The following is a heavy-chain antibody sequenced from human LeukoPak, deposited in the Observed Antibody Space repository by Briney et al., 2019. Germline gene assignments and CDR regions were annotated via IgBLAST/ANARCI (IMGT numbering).Heavy chain of an antibody. J-gene: IGHJ6*02. CDR2: IKQDGSEK. CDR1: GFTFSSYW. Sequence: PGGSLRLSCAASGFTFSSYWMSWVRQAPGKGLEWVANIKQDGSEKYYVDSVKGRFTISRDNAKNSLYLQMNSLRAEDTAVYYCARDPYCGGDCYQFHYYYGMDVWGQGTTVTVSS. V-gene: IGHV3-7*01. D-gene: IGHD2-21*02. CDR3: ARDPYCGGDCYQFHYYYGMDV.